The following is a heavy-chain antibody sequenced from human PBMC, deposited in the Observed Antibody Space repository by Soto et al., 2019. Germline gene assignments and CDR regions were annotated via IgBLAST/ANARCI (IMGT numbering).Heavy chain of an antibody. CDR1: GGSFSGNY. CDR2: SNHSGST. J-gene: IGHJ5*02. D-gene: IGHD1-26*01. CDR3: ARGRVGATPWNGFEP. Sequence: QVHPQQWGAGLFKPSETLSLTCAVYGGSFSGNYWSWIRQPPWKGREWIGESNHSGSTNYNPSLKSRVTISVEKSKNQLSLKLSSVTAADTAVYYCARGRVGATPWNGFEPWGPGSLVTVSS. V-gene: IGHV4-34*01.